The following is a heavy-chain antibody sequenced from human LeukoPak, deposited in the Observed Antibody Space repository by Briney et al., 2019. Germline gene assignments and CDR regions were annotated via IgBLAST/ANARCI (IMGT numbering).Heavy chain of an antibody. CDR2: IYYSGTT. CDR3: ARHKDYYYSYMDV. J-gene: IGHJ6*03. V-gene: IGHV4-39*01. CDR1: GDSISTSSDY. Sequence: PSETLSLTCNVSGDSISTSSDYWGWIRQPPGKGREWIGTIYYSGTTYYNPSLTSRVTISVDTSKNQFSLKLSSVTAADTAVYYCARHKDYYYSYMDVWGKGTTVTISS.